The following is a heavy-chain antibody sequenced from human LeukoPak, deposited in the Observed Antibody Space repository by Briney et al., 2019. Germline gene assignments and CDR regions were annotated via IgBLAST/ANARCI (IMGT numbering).Heavy chain of an antibody. Sequence: ASVKVSCKASGYTFTTYDINWVRQATGQGLEWMGWLNPNNGNTGYAQKFQGRVTITRNTSINTAYMELSSLRSEDTAVYYCTRDRYDFWSGYLAGAPKFYFDYWGQGTLVTVSS. D-gene: IGHD3-3*01. CDR3: TRDRYDFWSGYLAGAPKFYFDY. CDR1: GYTFTTYD. V-gene: IGHV1-8*03. CDR2: LNPNNGNT. J-gene: IGHJ4*02.